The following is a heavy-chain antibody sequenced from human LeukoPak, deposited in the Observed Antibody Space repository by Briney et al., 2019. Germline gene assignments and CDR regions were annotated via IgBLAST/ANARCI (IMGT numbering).Heavy chain of an antibody. V-gene: IGHV1-18*01. CDR3: AREGSSAYYYYYYMDV. J-gene: IGHJ6*03. CDR1: GYTFTIYS. D-gene: IGHD6-6*01. Sequence: ASVKLSCKASGYTFTIYSISWVRHSPGQGLEWMVWISAYNGNTNYAQKIQGRVTMTTDTSTTTAYMELRSLRSDDTAGYYVAREGSSAYYYYYYMDVWGKGTTVTVSS. CDR2: ISAYNGNT.